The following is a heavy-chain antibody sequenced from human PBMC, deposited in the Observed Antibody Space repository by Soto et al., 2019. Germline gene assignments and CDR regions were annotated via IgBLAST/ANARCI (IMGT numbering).Heavy chain of an antibody. J-gene: IGHJ3*02. CDR1: TLRFIDHT. Sequence: GGSLRLSCTTSTLRFIDHTMSWVRQAPGKGLEWVSDINNSGNYTYYADTVKGRFTIARYNSKNTMFLQMNNLRVEDTAMYYCARRPDAFDIWGQGTMVTVSS. V-gene: IGHV3-23*01. CDR3: ARRPDAFDI. CDR2: INNSGNYT.